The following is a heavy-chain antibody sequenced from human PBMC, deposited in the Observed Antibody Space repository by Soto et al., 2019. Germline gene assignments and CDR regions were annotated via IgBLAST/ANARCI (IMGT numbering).Heavy chain of an antibody. D-gene: IGHD6-13*01. CDR1: GGSISGGPYY. Sequence: QVQLQESGPGLVKESQTLSLTCKVSGGSISGGPYYWSWIRQPPGKGLEWIGYTFHSGPSFYNPSLKSRLSISLDTSRNQFSLKMSSVTAADTAVYFCARVGYIAKDYFYYFGLDAWGQGTTVTVSS. J-gene: IGHJ6*02. V-gene: IGHV4-30-4*01. CDR2: TFHSGPS. CDR3: ARVGYIAKDYFYYFGLDA.